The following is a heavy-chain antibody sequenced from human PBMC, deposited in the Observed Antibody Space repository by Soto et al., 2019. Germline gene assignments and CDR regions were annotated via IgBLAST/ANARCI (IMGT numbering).Heavy chain of an antibody. V-gene: IGHV3-74*01. J-gene: IGHJ3*01. CDR2: INSDGSTT. CDR1: GFTFSTYW. CDR3: VRGDKGGFDL. D-gene: IGHD2-21*02. Sequence: GGSLRLSCAASGFTFSTYWMHWVRQAPGKGLVWVSRINSDGSTTNYADSVKGRFTISRDNAKNTLYLQMNSLRAEDTAVYYCVRGDKGGFDLWGQGTTVTVSS.